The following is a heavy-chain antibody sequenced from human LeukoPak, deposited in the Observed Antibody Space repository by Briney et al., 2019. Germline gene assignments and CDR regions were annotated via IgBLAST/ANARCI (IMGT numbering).Heavy chain of an antibody. V-gene: IGHV3-30*02. CDR1: GFSFSTYG. Sequence: GGSLRLSCATSGFSFSTYGMHWVRRAPGKGLEWVALVQVDGSHKYYADSVKGRFTISRDNSKNTLYLQMNSLRAEDTAVYYCAKDEHSGGLWFGELKGPFDYWGQGTLVTVSS. CDR3: AKDEHSGGLWFGELKGPFDY. J-gene: IGHJ4*02. CDR2: VQVDGSHK. D-gene: IGHD3-10*01.